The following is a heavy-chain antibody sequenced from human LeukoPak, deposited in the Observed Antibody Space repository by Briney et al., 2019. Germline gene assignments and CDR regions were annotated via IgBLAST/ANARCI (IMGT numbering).Heavy chain of an antibody. CDR3: ARVGLVATITGEYYFDY. J-gene: IGHJ4*02. D-gene: IGHD5-12*01. CDR2: TSNDGGDK. CDR1: GFTFSNYA. V-gene: IGHV3-30-3*01. Sequence: GGSLRLSCAASGFTFSNYAMHWVRQAPGKGLEWVAVTSNDGGDKYYADSVKGRFTISRDNAKNSLYLQMNSLRDEDTAVYYCARVGLVATITGEYYFDYWGQGTLVTVSS.